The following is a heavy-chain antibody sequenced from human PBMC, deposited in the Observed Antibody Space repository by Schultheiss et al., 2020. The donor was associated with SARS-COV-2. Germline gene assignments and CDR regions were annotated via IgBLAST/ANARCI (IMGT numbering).Heavy chain of an antibody. D-gene: IGHD2-21*02. Sequence: SQTLSLTCAVSGYSISSGYYWGWIRQPPGKGLEWIGSIYHSGSTYYNPSLKSRVTISLDTSKNQFSLKLSSVTAADTAVYYCARGGVTRRDYFDYWGQGTLVTVSS. V-gene: IGHV4-38-2*01. CDR3: ARGGVTRRDYFDY. CDR2: IYHSGST. J-gene: IGHJ4*02. CDR1: GYSISSGYY.